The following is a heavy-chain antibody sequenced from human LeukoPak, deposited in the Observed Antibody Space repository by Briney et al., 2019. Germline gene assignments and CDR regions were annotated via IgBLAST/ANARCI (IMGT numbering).Heavy chain of an antibody. Sequence: KASETLSLTCTVSGGSINNYHWGWIRQPPGKGLDWIGYISYNGTTNYNPSLKSRVTISVDMSKSQFSLKLNSVTAADTAVYYCGRVTTGTVDHWGQGTLVTVSS. V-gene: IGHV4-59*01. CDR2: ISYNGTT. J-gene: IGHJ4*02. CDR1: GGSINNYH. CDR3: GRVTTGTVDH. D-gene: IGHD1-1*01.